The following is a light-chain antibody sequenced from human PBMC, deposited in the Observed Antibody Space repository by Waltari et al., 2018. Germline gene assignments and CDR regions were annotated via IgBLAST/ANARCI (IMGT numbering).Light chain of an antibody. J-gene: IGLJ3*02. V-gene: IGLV2-23*01. CDR3: CSYAGSSTPNWV. Sequence: QSALTTPASVSGSPAQSTTIPCTGTSSHAASDNLAPRYQQHPRTDPKLMIYEGSKRPSGVSNRFSGSKSGNTASLTISGLQAEDEADYYCCSYAGSSTPNWVFGGGTKLTVL. CDR1: SSHAASDNL. CDR2: EGS.